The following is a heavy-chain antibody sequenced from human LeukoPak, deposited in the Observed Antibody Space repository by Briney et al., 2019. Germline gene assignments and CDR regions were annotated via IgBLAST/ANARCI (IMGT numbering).Heavy chain of an antibody. V-gene: IGHV3-15*01. CDR3: TRESADTAMVFDY. CDR1: GFTFSNAW. Sequence: PGGSLRLSCTASGFTFSNAWMSWVRQAPGKGLEWVGRIKIKTDGGTKEYAAPVKGRFTIARDDAKSIAYLQMNSLKTEDTAVYYCTRESADTAMVFDYWGQGTLVTVSS. J-gene: IGHJ4*02. CDR2: IKIKTDGGTK. D-gene: IGHD5-18*01.